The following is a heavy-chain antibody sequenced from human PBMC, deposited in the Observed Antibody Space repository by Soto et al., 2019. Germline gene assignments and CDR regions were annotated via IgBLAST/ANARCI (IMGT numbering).Heavy chain of an antibody. CDR1: GYTFSSYA. D-gene: IGHD6-19*01. CDR2: IIPIFGTA. J-gene: IGHJ4*02. CDR3: ARGFSSGWYRDYFDY. V-gene: IGHV1-69*13. Sequence: SVKVSCKASGYTFSSYAISWVRQAPGQGLEWMGGIIPIFGTANYAQKFQGRVTITADESTSTAYMELSSLRSEDTAVYYCARGFSSGWYRDYFDYWGQGTLVTVSS.